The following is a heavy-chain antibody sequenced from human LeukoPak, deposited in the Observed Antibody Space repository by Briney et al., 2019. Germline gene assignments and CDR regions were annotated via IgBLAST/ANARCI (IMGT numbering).Heavy chain of an antibody. V-gene: IGHV3-30*18. CDR3: AKVLRFLEWLYPFDY. D-gene: IGHD3-3*01. CDR2: LSYDGSNK. J-gene: IGHJ4*02. Sequence: GGSLRLSCAASGFTFSSYGMHWVRQAPGKGLEWVAVLSYDGSNKYYADSVKGRFTISRDNSKNTLYLQMNSLRAEDTAVYYCAKVLRFLEWLYPFDYWGQGTLVTVSS. CDR1: GFTFSSYG.